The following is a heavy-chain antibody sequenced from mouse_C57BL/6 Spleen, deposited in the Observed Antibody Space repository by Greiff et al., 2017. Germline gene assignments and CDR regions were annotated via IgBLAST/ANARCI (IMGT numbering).Heavy chain of an antibody. CDR2: IDSENGDT. D-gene: IGHD2-5*01. Sequence: VQLKQSGAELVRPGASVKLSCTASGFNIKDDFMHWVKQRPEQGLEWIGWIDSENGDTEYASKFQGKATITADTSSNTAYLQLSSLTSEDTAVYYCTTAYYSNYYTMDYWGQGTSVTVSS. CDR1: GFNIKDDF. J-gene: IGHJ4*01. CDR3: TTAYYSNYYTMDY. V-gene: IGHV14-4*01.